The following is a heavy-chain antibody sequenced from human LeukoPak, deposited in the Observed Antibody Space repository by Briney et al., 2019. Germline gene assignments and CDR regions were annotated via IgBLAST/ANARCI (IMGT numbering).Heavy chain of an antibody. J-gene: IGHJ4*02. V-gene: IGHV3-9*01. D-gene: IGHD2-15*01. CDR2: ISWNNGSI. CDR1: GFTFDDYD. CDR3: AKDPKSGCSGGSCHVGYYFDY. Sequence: GGSLRLSCAASGFTFDDYDMHWVRQAPGKGLEWVSGISWNNGSIGYADSVKGRFTISRDNAKNSLYLQMNSLRAEDTALYYCAKDPKSGCSGGSCHVGYYFDYWGQGTLVTVSS.